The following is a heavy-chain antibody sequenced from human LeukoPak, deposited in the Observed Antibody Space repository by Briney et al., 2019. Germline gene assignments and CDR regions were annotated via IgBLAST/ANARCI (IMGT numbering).Heavy chain of an antibody. CDR3: ARRRYYDSSGYLE. CDR2: IYYSGRT. J-gene: IGHJ1*01. V-gene: IGHV4-39*01. D-gene: IGHD3-22*01. Sequence: SETLSLTCTIFGDSVSRSDSYWDWIRQPPGKGLEWIGTIYYSGRTYYSPSLKSRVTLSVDMSNNQFSLTLSSVTAADTALYFCARRRYYDSSGYLEWGKGTLVTVSS. CDR1: GDSVSRSDSY.